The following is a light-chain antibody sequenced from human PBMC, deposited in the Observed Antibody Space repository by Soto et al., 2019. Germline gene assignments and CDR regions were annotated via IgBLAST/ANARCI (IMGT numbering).Light chain of an antibody. Sequence: SALTQPASVYGSPGQSITISCTGTSSDVGGYNYVSWFQQHPGKAPKLMIFEVSNRPSGVSNRFSGSKSGNMASLTISGLQAEDEADYYCSSYTSSTTVVFGGGTKLTVL. CDR2: EVS. CDR1: SSDVGGYNY. V-gene: IGLV2-14*01. J-gene: IGLJ2*01. CDR3: SSYTSSTTVV.